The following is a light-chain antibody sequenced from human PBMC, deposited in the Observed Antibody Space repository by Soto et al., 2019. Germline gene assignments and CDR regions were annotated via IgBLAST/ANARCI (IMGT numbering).Light chain of an antibody. Sequence: QSALTQPASVSASPGQSIAISCTGTDSDIGGYDHVSWYQQHPGKAPKILIYDVTNRPSGVSSRFSGSKAGRTASLTISGLQTEDEADYYCSSHTSSTALVFGTGTKLTVL. CDR3: SSHTSSTALV. CDR2: DVT. J-gene: IGLJ1*01. CDR1: DSDIGGYDH. V-gene: IGLV2-14*03.